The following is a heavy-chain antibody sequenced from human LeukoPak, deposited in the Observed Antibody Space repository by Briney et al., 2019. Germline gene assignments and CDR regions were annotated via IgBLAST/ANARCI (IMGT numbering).Heavy chain of an antibody. Sequence: SETLSLTCAVYGGSFSGYYWSWIRQPPGKGLEWIGEINHSGSTNYNPSLKSRVTISVDTSKNQFSLKLSSATAADTAVYYCARGTEDDASDIWGQGTMVTVSS. CDR1: GGSFSGYY. CDR2: INHSGST. CDR3: ARGTEDDASDI. J-gene: IGHJ3*02. V-gene: IGHV4-34*01.